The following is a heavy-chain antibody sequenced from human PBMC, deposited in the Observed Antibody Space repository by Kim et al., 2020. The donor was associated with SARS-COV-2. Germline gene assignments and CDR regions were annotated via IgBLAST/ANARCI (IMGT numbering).Heavy chain of an antibody. CDR3: ARRSGGWFRYFDY. Sequence: SETLSLTCTVSGGSISSSSYYWGWIRQPPGKGLEWIGSIYYSGSTYYNPSLKSRVTISVDTSKNQFSLKLSSVTAADTAVYYCARRSGGWFRYFDYWGQGTLVTVSS. CDR1: GGSISSSSYY. V-gene: IGHV4-39*01. J-gene: IGHJ4*02. CDR2: IYYSGST. D-gene: IGHD6-19*01.